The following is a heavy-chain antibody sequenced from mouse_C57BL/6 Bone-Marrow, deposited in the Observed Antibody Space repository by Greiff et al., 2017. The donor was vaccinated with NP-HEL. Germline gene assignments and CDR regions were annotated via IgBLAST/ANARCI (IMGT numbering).Heavy chain of an antibody. J-gene: IGHJ4*01. D-gene: IGHD2-5*01. CDR3: ARDSGSNFPYAMDY. Sequence: QVQLQQSGPGLVAPSQSLSITCTVSGFSLTSYAISWVRQPPGKGLEWLGVIWTGGGTNYNSALKSRLSISKDNSKSQVFLKMNSLQTDDTARYYCARDSGSNFPYAMDYWGQGTSVTVSS. CDR1: GFSLTSYA. V-gene: IGHV2-9-1*01. CDR2: IWTGGGT.